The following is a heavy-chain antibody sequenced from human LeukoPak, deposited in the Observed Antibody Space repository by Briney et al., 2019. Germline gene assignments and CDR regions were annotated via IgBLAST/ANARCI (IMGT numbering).Heavy chain of an antibody. CDR1: GGSMSSGSYY. CDR3: ARAARMISDAFDI. Sequence: PSQTLSLTCTVSGGSMSSGSYYWSWIRQPAGKGLEWIGRIYTSGSTNYNPSLKSRVTISVDTSKNQFSLKLSSVTAADTAVYYCARAARMISDAFDIWGQGTMVTVSS. D-gene: IGHD3-22*01. V-gene: IGHV4-61*02. J-gene: IGHJ3*02. CDR2: IYTSGST.